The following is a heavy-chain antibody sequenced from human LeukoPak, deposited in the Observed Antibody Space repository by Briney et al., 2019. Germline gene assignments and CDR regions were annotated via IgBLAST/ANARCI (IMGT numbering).Heavy chain of an antibody. CDR2: ISYDGINK. V-gene: IGHV3-30-3*01. D-gene: IGHD3-22*01. CDR3: ARDRVPYENSHYYWAFDY. J-gene: IGHJ4*02. Sequence: GGSLRLSCTASGFSFSGYALHWVRQAPGKGLERVTLISYDGINKNYADSVKGRFTISRDNSKNTLYLQMNSLRDEDTAVYYCARDRVPYENSHYYWAFDYWGQGTLVTVSS. CDR1: GFSFSGYA.